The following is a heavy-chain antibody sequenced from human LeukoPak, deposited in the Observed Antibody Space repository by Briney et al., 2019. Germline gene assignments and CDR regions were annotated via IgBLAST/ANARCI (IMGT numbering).Heavy chain of an antibody. J-gene: IGHJ4*02. V-gene: IGHV4-39*07. CDR1: GGSISSSSYY. CDR3: ARLYCSSTSCYDGFDY. Sequence: SETLSLTCTVSGGSISSSSYYWGWIRQPPGKGLEWIGEINHSGSTNYNPSLKSRVTMSVDTSKNQFSLKLSSVTAADTAVYYCARLYCSSTSCYDGFDYWGQGTLVTVSS. CDR2: INHSGST. D-gene: IGHD2-2*01.